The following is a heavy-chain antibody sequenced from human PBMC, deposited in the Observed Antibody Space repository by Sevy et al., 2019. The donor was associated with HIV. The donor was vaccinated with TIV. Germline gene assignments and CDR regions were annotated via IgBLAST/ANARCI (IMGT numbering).Heavy chain of an antibody. CDR3: ARDARRYCSSTSCYRAYGMDV. CDR2: IKQDGSEK. J-gene: IGHJ6*02. Sequence: GGFLRLSCAASGFTFSSYWMSWVRQAPGKGLEWVANIKQDGSEKYYVDSVKGRVTITRDNAKNSLYLQMNSLRAEDTAVYYCARDARRYCSSTSCYRAYGMDVWGQGTTVTVSS. V-gene: IGHV3-7*01. CDR1: GFTFSSYW. D-gene: IGHD2-2*02.